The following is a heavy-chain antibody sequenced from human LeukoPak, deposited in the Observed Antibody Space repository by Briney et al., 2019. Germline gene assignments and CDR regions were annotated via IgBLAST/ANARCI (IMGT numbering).Heavy chain of an antibody. D-gene: IGHD3-22*01. J-gene: IGHJ4*02. CDR2: ISGYNGNT. CDR3: ARDLGSNFYYALDY. CDR1: GYTFTSYG. Sequence: ASVKVSCKAFGYTFTSYGISWVRQAPGQGLERMGWISGYNGNTNYEQKVQGRVTMTTDTSTNTAYMELRSLRSDDTAVYYCARDLGSNFYYALDYWGQGTLVTVSS. V-gene: IGHV1-18*01.